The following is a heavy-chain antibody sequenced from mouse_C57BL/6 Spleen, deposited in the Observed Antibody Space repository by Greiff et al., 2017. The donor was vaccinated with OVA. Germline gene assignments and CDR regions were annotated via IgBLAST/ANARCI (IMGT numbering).Heavy chain of an antibody. V-gene: IGHV10-1*01. D-gene: IGHD4-1*01. CDR3: VRHGTRRGFDY. CDR2: IRSKSNDYAT. CDR1: GFSFNTYA. Sequence: EVQVEESGGGLVQPKGSLKLSCAASGFSFNTYAMNWVRQAPGKGLEWVARIRSKSNDYATYYADSVKDRFTISRDDSESMLYLQMNNLKTEDTAMDCCVRHGTRRGFDYWGQGTTLTVSS. J-gene: IGHJ2*01.